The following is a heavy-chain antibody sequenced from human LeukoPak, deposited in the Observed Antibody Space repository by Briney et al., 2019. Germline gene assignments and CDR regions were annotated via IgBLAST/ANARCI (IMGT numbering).Heavy chain of an antibody. D-gene: IGHD3-10*01. J-gene: IGHJ4*02. V-gene: IGHV3-23*01. CDR2: IFGNGDTT. Sequence: PGGSLRLSCAASGFSFSSYAMNWVRQAPGKGLEWVSIIFGNGDTTYYADSVKCRFTVSRDNSKDTLYLQMNDLRPDDTAIYYCAKRNTMVRGGPCFDYWGQGLLVTVSS. CDR1: GFSFSSYA. CDR3: AKRNTMVRGGPCFDY.